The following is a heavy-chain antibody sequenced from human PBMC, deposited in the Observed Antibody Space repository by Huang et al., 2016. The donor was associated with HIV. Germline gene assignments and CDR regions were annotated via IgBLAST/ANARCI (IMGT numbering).Heavy chain of an antibody. CDR1: GFTFSSYW. CDR2: INSDGSSS. J-gene: IGHJ4*02. D-gene: IGHD3-22*01. CDR3: VRDPRIQSWLNYFDY. Sequence: EVQLVESGGGLVQPGGSLRLSCAASGFTFSSYWMHWVRQAPGKGLVWFSRINSDGSSSGYADSVKARFTITRYNAKNTLYLQMNSLRAEDTAVYYCVRDPRIQSWLNYFDYWGQGTLVSVSS. V-gene: IGHV3-74*01.